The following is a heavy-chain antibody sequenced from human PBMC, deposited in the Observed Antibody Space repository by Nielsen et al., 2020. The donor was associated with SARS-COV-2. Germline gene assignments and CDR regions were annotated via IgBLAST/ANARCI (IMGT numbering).Heavy chain of an antibody. V-gene: IGHV3-21*01. J-gene: IGHJ6*02. D-gene: IGHD6-19*01. CDR3: VRDRGSGWSRGRNYNYFGMDV. CDR1: GGSISSGN. Sequence: ETLSLTCAVSGGSISSGNWWSWVRQAPGKGLEWVSCISSPSNYVHYADSVQGRFTISKDYLQINDLRAEDTAVYYCVRDRGSGWSRGRNYNYFGMDVWGQGTTVTVSS. CDR2: ISSPSNYV.